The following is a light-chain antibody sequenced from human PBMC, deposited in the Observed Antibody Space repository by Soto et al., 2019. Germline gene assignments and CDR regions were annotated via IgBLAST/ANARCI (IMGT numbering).Light chain of an antibody. J-gene: IGKJ4*01. V-gene: IGKV3-15*01. CDR2: GAS. CDR3: QQYGTSPRT. CDR1: QSISSN. Sequence: EIVMTQSPATLSVSPGERATLSCRASQSISSNLAWYQQKPGQAPRLLIYGASARATGVPARFSGSGSGTEFTLTISSLQSEGFAVFYCQQYGTSPRTFGGGTKVEIK.